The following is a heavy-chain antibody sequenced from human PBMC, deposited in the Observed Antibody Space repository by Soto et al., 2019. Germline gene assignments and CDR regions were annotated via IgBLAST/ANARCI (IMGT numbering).Heavy chain of an antibody. V-gene: IGHV4-30-4*01. J-gene: IGHJ4*02. CDR2: IYYSGST. CDR3: AGSYCTNGVCSEDNYFDY. Sequence: GLAGEGYIYYSGSTYYNPSLKSRVTISVDTSKNQFSLKLSSVTAADTAVYYCAGSYCTNGVCSEDNYFDYRGQGTLVTVSS. D-gene: IGHD2-8*01.